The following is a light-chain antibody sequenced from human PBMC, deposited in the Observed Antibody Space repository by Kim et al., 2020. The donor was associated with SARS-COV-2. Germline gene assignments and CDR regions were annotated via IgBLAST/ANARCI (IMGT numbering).Light chain of an antibody. CDR3: QQRSDWPLT. CDR2: DAS. V-gene: IGKV3-11*01. Sequence: EIVLTQSPATLSLSPGERATLSRRASQSVSSYLAWYQQKPGQAPRLLIYDASNRATGIPARFSGSTSGTDFTLTISSLEPEDFAVYYCQQRSDWPLTFGQGTRLEIK. J-gene: IGKJ5*01. CDR1: QSVSSY.